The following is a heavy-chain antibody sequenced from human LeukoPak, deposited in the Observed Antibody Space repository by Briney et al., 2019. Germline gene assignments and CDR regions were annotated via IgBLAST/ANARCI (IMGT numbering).Heavy chain of an antibody. V-gene: IGHV3-21*01. CDR1: GFTFSSYS. Sequence: PGGSLRLSCAASGFTFSSYSMNWVRQAPGKGLEWVSSISSSSSYIYYADSVKGRFTISRDNAKNSLYLQMNSLRAEDTAVYYCARDQYCRYSSGCHRSGLDYWGQGTLVTVSS. D-gene: IGHD6-19*01. J-gene: IGHJ4*02. CDR3: ARDQYCRYSSGCHRSGLDY. CDR2: ISSSSSYI.